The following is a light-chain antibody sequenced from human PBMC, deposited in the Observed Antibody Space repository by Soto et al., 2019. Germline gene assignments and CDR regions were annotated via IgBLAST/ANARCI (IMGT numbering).Light chain of an antibody. CDR2: DVT. CDR3: TSYAGSIPVV. J-gene: IGLJ2*01. V-gene: IGLV2-8*01. CDR1: SSDVGAYNF. Sequence: QSALTQPPSASGSPGQSVTISCTGASSDVGAYNFVSWYQQHPGKAPKLMIYDVTARPSGVPDRFSGSKSGNTASLTVSGLQAEDEAHYYCTSYAGSIPVVFGGGTKLTVL.